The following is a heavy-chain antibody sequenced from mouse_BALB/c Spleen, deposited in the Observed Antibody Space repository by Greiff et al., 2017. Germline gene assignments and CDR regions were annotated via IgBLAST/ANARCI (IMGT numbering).Heavy chain of an antibody. D-gene: IGHD1-1*01. CDR3: ARPFTTVVDYAMDY. Sequence: EVKLVESGGGLVKPGGSLKLSCAASGFTFSSYAMSWVRQTPEKRLEWVATISSGGSYTYYPDSVKGRFTISRDNAKNTLYLQMSSLRSEDTAMYYCARPFTTVVDYAMDYWGQGTSVTVSS. CDR2: ISSGGSYT. V-gene: IGHV5-9-3*01. J-gene: IGHJ4*01. CDR1: GFTFSSYA.